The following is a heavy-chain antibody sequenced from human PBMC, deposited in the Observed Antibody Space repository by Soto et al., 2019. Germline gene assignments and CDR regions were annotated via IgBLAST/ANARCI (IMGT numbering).Heavy chain of an antibody. CDR2: ISGSGGST. CDR1: GFTFSSYA. CDR3: ASRAWFGEFSWEGQGY. V-gene: IGHV3-23*01. J-gene: IGHJ4*02. Sequence: EVQLLESGGGLVQPGGSLRLSCAASGFTFSSYAMSWVRQAPGKGLEWVSAISGSGGSTYYADSVKGRFTISRDNSKNTLYLQMNSLRAEDTAVYYCASRAWFGEFSWEGQGYWGQGTLVTVSS. D-gene: IGHD3-10*01.